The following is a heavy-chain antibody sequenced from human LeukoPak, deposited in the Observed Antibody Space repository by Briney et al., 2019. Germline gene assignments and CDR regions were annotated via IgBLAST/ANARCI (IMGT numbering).Heavy chain of an antibody. J-gene: IGHJ6*03. V-gene: IGHV4-39*01. CDR3: ARVLVPAANYYYYYMDV. Sequence: PSETLSLTCTVSGGPISSSSYYWGWIRQPPGKGLEWIGSIYYSGSTYYNPSLKSRVTISVDTSKNQFSLKLSSVTAADTAVYYCARVLVPAANYYYYYMDVWGKGTTVTVSS. D-gene: IGHD2-2*01. CDR1: GGPISSSSYY. CDR2: IYYSGST.